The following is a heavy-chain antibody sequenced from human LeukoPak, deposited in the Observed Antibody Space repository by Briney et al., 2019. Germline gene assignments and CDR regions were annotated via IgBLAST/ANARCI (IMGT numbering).Heavy chain of an antibody. D-gene: IGHD6-19*01. CDR2: ISSSSYI. J-gene: IGHJ4*02. CDR3: ARERYSSGWIPGGYFDY. Sequence: GGSLRLSCAASGFTFSSYSMNWVRQAPGRGLEWVSSISSSSYIYYADSVKGRFTISRDNAKNSLYLQMNSLRAEDTAVYYCARERYSSGWIPGGYFDYWGQGTLVTVSS. CDR1: GFTFSSYS. V-gene: IGHV3-21*01.